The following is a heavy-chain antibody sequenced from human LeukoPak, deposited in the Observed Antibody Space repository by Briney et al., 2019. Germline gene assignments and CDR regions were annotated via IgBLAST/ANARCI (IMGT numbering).Heavy chain of an antibody. CDR1: GYTFTTYD. V-gene: IGHV1-8*01. CDR2: MNPNSGNT. CDR3: ARRNTAMVAGLDY. J-gene: IGHJ4*02. Sequence: ASVKVSCKASGYTFTTYDINWVRQATGQGLEWMGWMNPNSGNTAYVQKFQGRVTMTRNTSISTAFMELSGLRSEDTAVYFCARRNTAMVAGLDYWGQGSLVTVSS. D-gene: IGHD5-18*01.